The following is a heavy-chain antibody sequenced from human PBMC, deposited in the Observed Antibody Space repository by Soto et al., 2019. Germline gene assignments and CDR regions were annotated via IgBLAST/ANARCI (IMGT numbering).Heavy chain of an antibody. D-gene: IGHD3-22*01. V-gene: IGHV1-69*06. CDR3: ARVEDEITIIKFFDP. Sequence: ASVKVSCKASGGTFSNYAISWVRQAPGQGLEWMGGILPISGTANYALKSQDRVTITADKSTSTAYMELSSLRSEDTAVYYCARVEDEITIIKFFDPWGQGTLVTVSS. J-gene: IGHJ5*02. CDR1: GGTFSNYA. CDR2: ILPISGTA.